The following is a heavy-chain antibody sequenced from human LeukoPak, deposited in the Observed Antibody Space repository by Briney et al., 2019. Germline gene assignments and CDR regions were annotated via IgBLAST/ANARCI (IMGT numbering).Heavy chain of an antibody. Sequence: GGSLRLSCAASGFTFSSYTMSWVRQAPGKGLEWVSTITTSDGNTYYADSVKGRFTVSRDNSKNTLYLQMNSLRAEDTAVYYCARGGSSWYPGWFDPWGQGTLVTVSS. V-gene: IGHV3-23*01. D-gene: IGHD6-13*01. CDR2: ITTSDGNT. CDR1: GFTFSSYT. CDR3: ARGGSSWYPGWFDP. J-gene: IGHJ5*02.